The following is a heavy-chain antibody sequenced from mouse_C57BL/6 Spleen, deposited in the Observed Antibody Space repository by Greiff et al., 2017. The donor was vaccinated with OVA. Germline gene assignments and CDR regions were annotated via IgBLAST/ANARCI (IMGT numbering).Heavy chain of an antibody. D-gene: IGHD1-1*01. CDR3: ARGGTVAPYYYAMDY. J-gene: IGHJ4*01. CDR1: GYTFTDYY. CDR2: INPYNGGT. V-gene: IGHV1-19*01. Sequence: EVQLQQSGPVLVKPGASVKMSCKASGYTFTDYYMNWVKQSHGKSLEWIGVINPYNGGTSYNQKFKGKATLTVDKSSSTAYMELNSLTSEDSAVYYCARGGTVAPYYYAMDYWGQGTSVTVSS.